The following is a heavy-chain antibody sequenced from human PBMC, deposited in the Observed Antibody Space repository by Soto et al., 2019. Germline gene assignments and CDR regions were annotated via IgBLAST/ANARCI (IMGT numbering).Heavy chain of an antibody. Sequence: ASVKVSCKASGGTFSSYAISWVRQAPGQGLEWMGGIIPIFGTANYAQKFQGRVTITADESTSTAYMELSSLRSEDTAVYYCASPYGYSYGPSSYYGMDVWGQGTTVTVSS. V-gene: IGHV1-69*13. J-gene: IGHJ6*02. CDR3: ASPYGYSYGPSSYYGMDV. CDR1: GGTFSSYA. CDR2: IIPIFGTA. D-gene: IGHD5-18*01.